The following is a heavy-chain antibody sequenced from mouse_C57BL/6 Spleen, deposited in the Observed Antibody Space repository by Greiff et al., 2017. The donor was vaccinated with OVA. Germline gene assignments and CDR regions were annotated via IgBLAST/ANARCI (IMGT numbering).Heavy chain of an antibody. V-gene: IGHV6-3*01. CDR2: IRLKSANYAT. D-gene: IGHD2-4*01. CDR3: TGIYYDYDENY. J-gene: IGHJ2*01. Sequence: EVQLVESGGGLVQPGGSMKLSCVASGFTFSNYWMNWVRQSPEKGLEWVAQIRLKSANYATHYAESVKGRFTISRDDSKRSVYLQMNNVRAEDTVIYYCTGIYYDYDENYWGQGTTLTVSS. CDR1: GFTFSNYW.